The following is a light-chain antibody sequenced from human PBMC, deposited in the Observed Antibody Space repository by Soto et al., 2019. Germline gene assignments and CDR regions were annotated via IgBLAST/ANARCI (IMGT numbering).Light chain of an antibody. CDR2: SIN. CDR3: AAWDDSLNGWV. J-gene: IGLJ3*02. Sequence: QSVLTQPPSASGTPGQRVTISCSGSTSNIGSNIVNWYQQVPGTAPKLLIYSINQRPSGVPDRFSGSKSGTSASLDISGLQSEDEADYYCAAWDDSLNGWVFGGGTKGTVL. CDR1: TSNIGSNI. V-gene: IGLV1-44*01.